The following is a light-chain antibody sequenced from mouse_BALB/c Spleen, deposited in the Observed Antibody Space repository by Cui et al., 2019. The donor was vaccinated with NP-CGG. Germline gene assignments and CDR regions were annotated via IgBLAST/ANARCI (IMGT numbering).Light chain of an antibody. CDR1: IGAVTTSNY. J-gene: IGLJ1*01. V-gene: IGLV1*01. CDR2: GTN. CDR3: ALWYSNHWV. Sequence: QAVVIQESALTISPGETVTLTCRSSIGAVTTSNYANLVQEKPDHLFTGLIGGTNNRAPGVPARFSGSLIGDKAALTITGAQTEDEAIYFCALWYSNHWVFGGGTKLTVL.